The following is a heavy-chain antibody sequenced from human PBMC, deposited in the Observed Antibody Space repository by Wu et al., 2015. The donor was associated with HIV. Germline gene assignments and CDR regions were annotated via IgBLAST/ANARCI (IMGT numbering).Heavy chain of an antibody. Sequence: QVQLVQFGAEVKKPGSSVKVTCKASGDSFTSYAISWVRQAPGQGLEWMGGINPLFGTTKYAQKFLGRVTITTDESKSTAYMELSSLKSEDTAVYYCASGTIRFFPHYYYFMDVWGKGTTVTVSS. CDR1: GDSFTSYA. J-gene: IGHJ6*03. CDR3: ASGTIRFFPHYYYFMDV. V-gene: IGHV1-69*05. CDR2: INPLFGTT. D-gene: IGHD3-3*01.